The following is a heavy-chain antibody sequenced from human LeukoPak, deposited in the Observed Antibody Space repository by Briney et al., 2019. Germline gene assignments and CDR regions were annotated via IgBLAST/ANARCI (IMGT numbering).Heavy chain of an antibody. J-gene: IGHJ6*02. D-gene: IGHD3-10*01. CDR1: GYTFTSYD. CDR2: MKPNSGNT. CDR3: AREAIIAWFGDGSYYYGMDV. V-gene: IGHV1-8*01. Sequence: GASVKVSCKASGYTFTSYDINWVRQAPGQGLEWMGWMKPNSGNTGYAQKFQGRVTMTRNTSISTAYMELSSLRSEDTAVYYCAREAIIAWFGDGSYYYGMDVWGQGTTVTVSS.